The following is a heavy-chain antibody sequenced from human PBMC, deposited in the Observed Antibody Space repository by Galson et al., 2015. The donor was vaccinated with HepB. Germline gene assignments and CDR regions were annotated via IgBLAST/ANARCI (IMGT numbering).Heavy chain of an antibody. CDR2: IYYSGST. Sequence: ETLSLTCTVSGGSISSSSYYWGWIRQPPGKGLEWIGSIYYSGSTYYNPSLKSRVTISVDTSKNQFSLKLSSVTAADTAVYYCARRWNDAGGYWGQGTLVTVSS. CDR3: ARRWNDAGGY. D-gene: IGHD1-1*01. CDR1: GGSISSSSYY. V-gene: IGHV4-39*01. J-gene: IGHJ4*02.